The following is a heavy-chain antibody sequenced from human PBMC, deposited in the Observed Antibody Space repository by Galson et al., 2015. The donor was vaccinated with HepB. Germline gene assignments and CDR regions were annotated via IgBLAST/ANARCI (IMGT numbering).Heavy chain of an antibody. Sequence: SLRLSCAASGFTFSAYWMSWVRQAPGKGLEWVANIKEDGSEKKYVDFVKGRFTISRDNAKNSLYLQMNSLRAEDTAVYYCAKVGYSSSWYLSGAYRVYYFDYWGQGTLVTVSS. CDR1: GFTFSAYW. CDR2: IKEDGSEK. CDR3: AKVGYSSSWYLSGAYRVYYFDY. J-gene: IGHJ4*02. D-gene: IGHD6-13*01. V-gene: IGHV3-7*03.